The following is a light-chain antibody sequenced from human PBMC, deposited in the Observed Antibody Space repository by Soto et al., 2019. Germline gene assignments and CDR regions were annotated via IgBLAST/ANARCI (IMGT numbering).Light chain of an antibody. V-gene: IGKV3-20*01. CDR1: QSISSTY. J-gene: IGKJ3*01. Sequence: TQSPSTLSLSPGERATLSCRTSQSISSTYLAWYQQKPGQAPRLLMSGTSRRATGIPDRFSGSGSGTDFTLSISRLEPEDFEVYYCQHYGDSPPFTFGPGTKVDVK. CDR3: QHYGDSPPFT. CDR2: GTS.